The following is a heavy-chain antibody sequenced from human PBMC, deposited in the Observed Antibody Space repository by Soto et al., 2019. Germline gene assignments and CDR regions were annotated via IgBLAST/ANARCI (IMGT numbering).Heavy chain of an antibody. CDR1: GYIFNSGG. J-gene: IGHJ4*02. V-gene: IGHV1-18*04. CDR3: ARDLNWNNVLGFDS. D-gene: IGHD1-20*01. Sequence: QLVQSGDEVKKPGASVKVSCRASGYIFNSGGISWLRQVPGHGLEWMGWVSTYSEHTKSVQKFQDRVTLTADTSTSTVHMELRSLRSADTAVYYCARDLNWNNVLGFDSWGQGTLVTVSS. CDR2: VSTYSEHT.